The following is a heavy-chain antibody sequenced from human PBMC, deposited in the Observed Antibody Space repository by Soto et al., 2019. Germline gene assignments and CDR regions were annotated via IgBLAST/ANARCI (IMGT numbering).Heavy chain of an antibody. J-gene: IGHJ4*02. V-gene: IGHV1-18*04. CDR3: ARDPSTGLFDY. CDR1: GYIFTSYG. D-gene: IGHD4-17*01. Sequence: QVQLVQSGGDVKKPGASVKVSCWASGYIFTSYGISWVRQAPGQGLEWMGWINGDNGNINYAQNLQGRLTTTRDTSTSTVDMELRSLRSDDTAVYYCARDPSTGLFDYWGQGTLVTVSS. CDR2: INGDNGNI.